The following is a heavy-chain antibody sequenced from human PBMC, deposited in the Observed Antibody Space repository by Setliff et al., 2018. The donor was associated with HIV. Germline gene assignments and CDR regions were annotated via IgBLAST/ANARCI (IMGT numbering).Heavy chain of an antibody. CDR2: ISASATSV. V-gene: IGHV3-23*01. D-gene: IGHD4-4*01. CDR3: ARLQKLDDIYYLDD. Sequence: PGGSLRLSCAASGFTFSSFAMTWVRQAPGKGLEWVSSISASATSVYNADSVKGRFTISRDNSKDTLYLQMNNLRAEDTAVYYCARLQKLDDIYYLDDWGQGTLVTVPQ. J-gene: IGHJ4*02. CDR1: GFTFSSFA.